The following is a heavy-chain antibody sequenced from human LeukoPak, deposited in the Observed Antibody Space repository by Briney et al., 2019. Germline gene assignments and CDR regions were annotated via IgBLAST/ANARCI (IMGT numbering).Heavy chain of an antibody. Sequence: PSETLSLTCTVSGGSISSDYWSWIRQPPGKGLEWIGYIYYSGSTNYNPSLKSRVTISVDTSKNQFSLKLSSVTAADTAVYYCARVRPWYSSSWYYSDYWGQGTLVTVSS. CDR1: GGSISSDY. CDR2: IYYSGST. J-gene: IGHJ4*02. V-gene: IGHV4-59*01. D-gene: IGHD6-13*01. CDR3: ARVRPWYSSSWYYSDY.